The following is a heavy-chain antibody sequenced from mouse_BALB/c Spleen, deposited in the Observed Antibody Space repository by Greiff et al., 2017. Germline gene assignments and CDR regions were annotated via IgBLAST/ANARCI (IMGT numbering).Heavy chain of an antibody. J-gene: IGHJ3*01. CDR2: ISSGGSYT. CDR3: ACGSWGAY. D-gene: IGHD1-1*02. Sequence: EVQLVESGGGLVKPGGSLKLSCAASGFTFSSYAMPWVRQSPEKRLEWVAEISSGGSYTYYPDTVTGRFTITRDNAKNTLYLEMSSLRSEDTAMYDCACGSWGAYWGQGTLVTVSA. V-gene: IGHV5-9-4*01. CDR1: GFTFSSYA.